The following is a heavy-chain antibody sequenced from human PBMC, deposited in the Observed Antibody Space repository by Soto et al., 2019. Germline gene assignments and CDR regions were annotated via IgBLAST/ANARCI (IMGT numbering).Heavy chain of an antibody. J-gene: IGHJ5*02. CDR1: GYTFTSYG. CDR3: ARERYDVGVNWFDP. CDR2: ISAYNGNT. V-gene: IGHV1-18*01. Sequence: ASVKVSCKASGYTFTSYGISWVRQAPGQGLEWMGWISAYNGNTNYAQKLQGRVTMTTDTSTSTAYMELRSLRSDDTAVYYCARERYDVGVNWFDPWGQGTLVTVSS. D-gene: IGHD3-10*02.